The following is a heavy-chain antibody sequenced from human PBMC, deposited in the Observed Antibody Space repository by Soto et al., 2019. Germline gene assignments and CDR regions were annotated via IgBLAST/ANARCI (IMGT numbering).Heavy chain of an antibody. V-gene: IGHV2-5*01. CDR1: GFSLSTSGVG. J-gene: IGHJ5*02. Sequence: GSGPTLVNPTQTLTLTCTFSGFSLSTSGVGVGWIRQPPGKALEWLALIYWNDDKRYSPSLKSRLTITKDTSKNQVVLTMTNMDPVDTATYYCAHRREGCGGSCSTPVGEGNWFDPWGQGTLVTVSS. CDR2: IYWNDDK. D-gene: IGHD2-15*01. CDR3: AHRREGCGGSCSTPVGEGNWFDP.